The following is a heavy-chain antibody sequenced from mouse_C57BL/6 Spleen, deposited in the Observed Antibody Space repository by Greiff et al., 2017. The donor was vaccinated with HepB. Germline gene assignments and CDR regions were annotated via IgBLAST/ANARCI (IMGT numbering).Heavy chain of an antibody. J-gene: IGHJ1*03. CDR3: TRDPLYYGSPGYCDV. CDR2: IYPGDGDT. V-gene: IGHV1-82*01. D-gene: IGHD1-1*01. Sequence: LQESGPELVKPGASVKISCKASGYAFSSSWMNWVKQRPGKGLEWIGRIYPGDGDTNYNGKFKGKATLTADKSSSTAYMQLSSLTSEDSAVYFCTRDPLYYGSPGYCDVWSREAADTVSS. CDR1: GYAFSSSW.